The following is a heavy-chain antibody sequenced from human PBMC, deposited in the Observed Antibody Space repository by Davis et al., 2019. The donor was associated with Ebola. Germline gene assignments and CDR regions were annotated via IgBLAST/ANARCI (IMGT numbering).Heavy chain of an antibody. Sequence: GESLKISCAASGFTFSSYWMSWVRQAPGKGLEWVANIKQDGSEKYYVDSVKGRFTISRDNAKNSLFLQMNSLRAEDTAVYYCAKGVHSGHYDYWGQGTLVTVSS. CDR3: AKGVHSGHYDY. CDR2: IKQDGSEK. CDR1: GFTFSSYW. D-gene: IGHD1-1*01. J-gene: IGHJ4*02. V-gene: IGHV3-7*01.